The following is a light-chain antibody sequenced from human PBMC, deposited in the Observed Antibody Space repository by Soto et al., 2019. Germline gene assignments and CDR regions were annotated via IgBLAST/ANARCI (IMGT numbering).Light chain of an antibody. CDR1: QSVSSN. V-gene: IGKV3-15*01. CDR3: QQYNNWPPWA. CDR2: GAS. Sequence: EIVMTQSPATLSVSPGERATLSCRASQSVSSNLAWYQQKPGRAPSLLIYGASTRVTGVPARFSGSGSGTEFTLTNSSLQSEDFAVYYCQQYNNWPPWAFGQGNKVEIK. J-gene: IGKJ1*01.